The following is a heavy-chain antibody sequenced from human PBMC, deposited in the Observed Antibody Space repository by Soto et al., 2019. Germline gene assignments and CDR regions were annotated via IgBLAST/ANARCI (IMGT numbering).Heavy chain of an antibody. CDR1: GGTFSSYA. D-gene: IGHD6-13*01. Sequence: QVQLVQSGAEVKKPGSSVKVSCKASGGTFSSYAISWVRQAHGQGLEWMGGIIPIFGTANYAQKFQGRVTITADESTSTAYMELSSLRSEDTAVYYCARGHSSSWSSPSGWFDPWGQGTLVTVSS. CDR2: IIPIFGTA. V-gene: IGHV1-69*01. J-gene: IGHJ5*02. CDR3: ARGHSSSWSSPSGWFDP.